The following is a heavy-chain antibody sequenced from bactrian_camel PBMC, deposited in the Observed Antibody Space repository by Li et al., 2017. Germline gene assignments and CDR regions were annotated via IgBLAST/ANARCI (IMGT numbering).Heavy chain of an antibody. CDR3: ATDVGLGYLAYNY. V-gene: IGHV3S40*01. CDR1: GFTFSDYT. CDR2: INSSGRST. D-gene: IGHD5*01. J-gene: IGHJ4*01. Sequence: DVQLVESGGGLVQPGGSLRLSCAASGFTFSDYTMTWVRQAPGKGLEWVSDINSSGRSTNYADSVRGRFTISRDNAKNTVYLQMTSLKSEDTALYYCATDVGLGYLAYNYWGQGTQVTVS.